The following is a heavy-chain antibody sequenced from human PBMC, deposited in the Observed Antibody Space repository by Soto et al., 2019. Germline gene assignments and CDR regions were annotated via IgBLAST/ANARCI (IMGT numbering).Heavy chain of an antibody. CDR2: IIGSGGRT. Sequence: EVQLLESGGGLVQPGGSLRLSCAASGFTFSTYAMSWVRQAPGKGLEWVSGIIGSGGRTFYADSVKGRFTMSRDNSKNTVYLQTNSLRAEDTAVYYCAKEYTATADYFDYWGQGTLVTVSS. J-gene: IGHJ4*02. CDR3: AKEYTATADYFDY. D-gene: IGHD2-2*02. CDR1: GFTFSTYA. V-gene: IGHV3-23*01.